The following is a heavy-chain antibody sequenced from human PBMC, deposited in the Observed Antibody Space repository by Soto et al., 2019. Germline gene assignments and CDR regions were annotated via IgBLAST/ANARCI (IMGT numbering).Heavy chain of an antibody. V-gene: IGHV1-69*06. Sequence: SVKVSCKASGGTFSSYAIGWVRQAPGQGLEWMGGIIPIFGTANYAQKFQGRVTITADKSTSTAYMELSSLRSEDTAVYYCARDPVWYYDSSGYYYSEGMDVWGQGTTVTVS. CDR2: IIPIFGTA. CDR1: GGTFSSYA. J-gene: IGHJ6*02. CDR3: ARDPVWYYDSSGYYYSEGMDV. D-gene: IGHD3-22*01.